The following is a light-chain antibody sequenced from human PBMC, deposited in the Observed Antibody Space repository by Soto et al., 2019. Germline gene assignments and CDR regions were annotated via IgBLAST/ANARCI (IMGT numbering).Light chain of an antibody. CDR1: QSVCSRC. CDR2: GAS. CDR3: QNYGTTPWT. V-gene: IGKV3-20*01. Sequence: ETVLTQSPGTLSLSPGERVTLSCRASQSVCSRCLAWYQQKPGQSPRLLIYGASSRATGIPDRVSGSGSGTCFSLTISRLEPEDFAVYYCQNYGTTPWTCGQGTKVGIQ. J-gene: IGKJ1*01.